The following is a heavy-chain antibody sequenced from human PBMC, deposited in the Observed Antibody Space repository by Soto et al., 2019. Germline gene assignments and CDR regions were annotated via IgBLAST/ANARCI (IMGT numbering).Heavy chain of an antibody. J-gene: IGHJ4*02. Sequence: PGGSLRLSCAASGFSFRDYGFHWVRQSPGKGLEWVAVIWYDGSKKYYGDSVKGRFTISRDDSESTVYLQMNSLRAEDTAVYRCARDLGTTSYYFDYWGQGALVTVSS. CDR3: ARDLGTTSYYFDY. CDR1: GFSFRDYG. V-gene: IGHV3-33*01. D-gene: IGHD4-17*01. CDR2: IWYDGSKK.